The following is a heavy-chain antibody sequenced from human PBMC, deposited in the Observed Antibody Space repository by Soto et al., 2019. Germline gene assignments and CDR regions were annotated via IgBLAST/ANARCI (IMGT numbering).Heavy chain of an antibody. CDR1: GVSISSSSYY. J-gene: IGHJ5*02. CDR3: ARHELADIVATIGNWFDP. D-gene: IGHD5-12*01. V-gene: IGHV4-39*01. Sequence: SETLSLTCTVSGVSISSSSYYWGWIRQPPGKGLEWIGSIYYSGSTYYNPSLKSRVTISVDTSKNQFSLKLSSVTAADTAVYYCARHELADIVATIGNWFDPWGQGTLVTVSS. CDR2: IYYSGST.